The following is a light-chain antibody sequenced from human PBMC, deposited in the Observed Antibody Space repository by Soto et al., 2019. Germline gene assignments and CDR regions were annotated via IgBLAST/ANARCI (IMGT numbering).Light chain of an antibody. J-gene: IGKJ1*01. V-gene: IGKV1-39*01. CDR2: AAS. CDR3: HQSSCSPPWT. CDR1: QTISSW. Sequence: DMWMTQASSSVSDAAVERVTISCRASQTISSWLAWYQQKPGKAPNLLIYAASSLHSGVPSRFSGSGSGTDFTLTICSLQPEDFATEYRHQSSCSPPWTFGQW.